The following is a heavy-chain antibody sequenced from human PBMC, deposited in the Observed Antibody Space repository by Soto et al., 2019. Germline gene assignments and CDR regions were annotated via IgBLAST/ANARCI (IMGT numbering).Heavy chain of an antibody. J-gene: IGHJ6*02. CDR2: ISAYNGNT. CDR1: GYTFTSYG. V-gene: IGHV1-18*01. D-gene: IGHD1-26*01. Sequence: ASVTVSCKASGYTFTSYGISWVRQAPGQGLEWMGWISAYNGNTNYAQKLQGRVTMTTDTHTSTAYMELRSLRSDDTAVYYCASGSYYYYYYGMDVWGQGTTVTVSS. CDR3: ASGSYYYYYYGMDV.